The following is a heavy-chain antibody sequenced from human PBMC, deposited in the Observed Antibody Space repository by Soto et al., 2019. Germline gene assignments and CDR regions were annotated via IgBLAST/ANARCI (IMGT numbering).Heavy chain of an antibody. CDR2: IKEDGSQR. Sequence: EVQLVESGGGLVQPGGSLRLSCAASGFTFSNYWMNWVRQAPGKGLEWVANIKEDGSQRYNVDSVKGRFSISRDNARNSLYLEMNSLRAEDTSVYYCARNPHGDDVGGNIWGPGTMVTVSS. CDR1: GFTFSNYW. D-gene: IGHD3-16*01. V-gene: IGHV3-7*01. J-gene: IGHJ3*02. CDR3: ARNPHGDDVGGNI.